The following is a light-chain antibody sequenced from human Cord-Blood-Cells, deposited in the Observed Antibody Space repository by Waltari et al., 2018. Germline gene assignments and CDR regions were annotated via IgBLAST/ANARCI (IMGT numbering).Light chain of an antibody. CDR2: DAS. CDR3: QQRSNWPLT. V-gene: IGKV3-11*01. J-gene: IGKJ4*01. CDR1: QSVSSY. Sequence: EIVLPQSPATLSLSPGDSATLSCSASQSVSSYLAWYQQKPGQAPRLLIYDASNRATGIPARFSGSGSGTDFTLTISSLEPEDFAVYYCQQRSNWPLTFGGGTKVEIK.